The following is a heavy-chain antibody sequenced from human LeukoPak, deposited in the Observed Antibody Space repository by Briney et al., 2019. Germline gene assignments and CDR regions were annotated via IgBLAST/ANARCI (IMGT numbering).Heavy chain of an antibody. V-gene: IGHV1-46*01. Sequence: ASVKVSCKASGYTFTGYYMHWVRQAPGQGLEWMGIINPSGGRASYAQKFQGRVTMTRDMSTSTVYMELSSLRSEDTAVYYCARNGVVVIEGYYYYYMDVWGKGTTVTVSS. CDR3: ARNGVVVIEGYYYYYMDV. CDR1: GYTFTGYY. D-gene: IGHD3-22*01. J-gene: IGHJ6*03. CDR2: INPSGGRA.